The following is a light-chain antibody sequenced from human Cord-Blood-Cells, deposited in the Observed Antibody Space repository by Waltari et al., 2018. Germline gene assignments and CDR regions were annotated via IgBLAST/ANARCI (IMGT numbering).Light chain of an antibody. Sequence: DIQLTQSPSTLPASVADRVTITCRASQSISSWLAWYQQKPGKAPKLLCYKASSLESGVPSRFSGSGSGTGFTLTISSLQPDDFATYYCQQYNSYSSFGQGTKLEIK. CDR1: QSISSW. CDR3: QQYNSYSS. V-gene: IGKV1-5*03. J-gene: IGKJ2*03. CDR2: KAS.